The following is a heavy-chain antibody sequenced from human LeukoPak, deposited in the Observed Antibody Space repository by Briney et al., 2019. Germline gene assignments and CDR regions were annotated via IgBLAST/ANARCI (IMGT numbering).Heavy chain of an antibody. D-gene: IGHD3-10*01. CDR3: ARDWSYYYGSGSYN. Sequence: GGSLRLSCVASGFTFSNYWMHWVRQPPGKGLVWVSRIYVDGRTTNYADSVKGRFTISRDNAKNTVYLQMNSLRAEDTAVYYCARDWSYYYGSGSYNWGQGTLVTVSS. V-gene: IGHV3-74*01. J-gene: IGHJ4*02. CDR1: GFTFSNYW. CDR2: IYVDGRTT.